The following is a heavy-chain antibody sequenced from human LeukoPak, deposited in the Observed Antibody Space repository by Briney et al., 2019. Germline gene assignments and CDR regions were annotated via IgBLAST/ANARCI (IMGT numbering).Heavy chain of an antibody. CDR1: GFTFSSYS. D-gene: IGHD6-13*01. V-gene: IGHV3-21*01. CDR2: ISSSSSYI. Sequence: GGSLRLSRAASGFTFSSYSMNWVRQAPGKGLEWVSSISSSSSYIYYADSVRGRFTISRDNAKNSLYLQMNSLRAEDTAVYYCARGREIAAAGLDYWGQGTLVTVSS. CDR3: ARGREIAAAGLDY. J-gene: IGHJ4*02.